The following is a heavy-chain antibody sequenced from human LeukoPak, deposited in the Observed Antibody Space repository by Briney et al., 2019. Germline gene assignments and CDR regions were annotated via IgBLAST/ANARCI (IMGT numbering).Heavy chain of an antibody. V-gene: IGHV3-48*01. J-gene: IGHJ4*02. CDR3: ARELYSYGSNIIDY. CDR2: ISSSSSTI. Sequence: PGGSLRLSCAASGFTFSSYSMNWVRQAPGEGLEWVSYISSSSSTIYYADSVKGRFTISRDNAKNSLYLQMNSLRAEDTAVYYCARELYSYGSNIIDYWGQGTLVTVSS. CDR1: GFTFSSYS. D-gene: IGHD5-18*01.